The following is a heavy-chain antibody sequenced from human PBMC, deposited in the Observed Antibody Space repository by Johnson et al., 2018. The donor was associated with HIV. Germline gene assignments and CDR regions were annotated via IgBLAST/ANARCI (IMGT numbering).Heavy chain of an antibody. CDR1: GFTFSSYG. V-gene: IGHV3-30*03. Sequence: QVQLVESGGGVVQPGRSLRLSCAASGFTFSSYGMHWVRQAPGKWLEWVAVISYDGSNKYYADSVKGRFTISRDNSKNTLYLQMNSLRAEDTAVYYCQGGYCSSTSCRGDAFDIWGQGTMVTVSS. CDR2: ISYDGSNK. J-gene: IGHJ3*02. D-gene: IGHD2-2*01. CDR3: QGGYCSSTSCRGDAFDI.